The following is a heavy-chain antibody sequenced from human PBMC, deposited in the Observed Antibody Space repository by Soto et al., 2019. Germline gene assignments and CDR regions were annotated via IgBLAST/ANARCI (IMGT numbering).Heavy chain of an antibody. V-gene: IGHV4-39*01. Sequence: SETLSLTCTVSGGSISSSSYYWGWIRQPPGKGPEWIGSIYYSGSTYYNPSLKSRVTISVDTSKNQFSLKLSSVTAADTAVNYCARGSGTYSKPFDYWGQGTLVTVPQ. J-gene: IGHJ4*02. CDR2: IYYSGST. CDR3: ARGSGTYSKPFDY. CDR1: GGSISSSSYY. D-gene: IGHD1-26*01.